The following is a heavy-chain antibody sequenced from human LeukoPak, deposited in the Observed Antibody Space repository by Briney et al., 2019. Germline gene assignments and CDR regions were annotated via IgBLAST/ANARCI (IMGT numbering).Heavy chain of an antibody. J-gene: IGHJ4*02. D-gene: IGHD3-22*01. Sequence: SVKVSCKASGGTFSSYAISWVRQAPGQGLEWMGGIIPIFGTANYAQKFQGRVTITADESTSTAYMELSSLRSEDTAVYYCAREEYYDSSGYYPYWGQGTLVTVSS. CDR2: IIPIFGTA. V-gene: IGHV1-69*13. CDR1: GGTFSSYA. CDR3: AREEYYDSSGYYPY.